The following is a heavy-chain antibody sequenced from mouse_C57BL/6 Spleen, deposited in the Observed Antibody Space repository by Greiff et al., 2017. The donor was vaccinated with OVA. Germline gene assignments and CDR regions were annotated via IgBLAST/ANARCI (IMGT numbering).Heavy chain of an antibody. Sequence: EVQVVESGGGLVQPGGSLSLSCAASGFTFTDYYMSWVRQPPGKALEWLGFIRNKANGYTTEYSASVKGLFTISRDNSQSILYLQMNALRAEDSATYYCARYSNYDAMDYWGQGTSVTVSS. V-gene: IGHV7-3*01. CDR2: IRNKANGYTT. CDR1: GFTFTDYY. D-gene: IGHD2-1*01. J-gene: IGHJ4*01. CDR3: ARYSNYDAMDY.